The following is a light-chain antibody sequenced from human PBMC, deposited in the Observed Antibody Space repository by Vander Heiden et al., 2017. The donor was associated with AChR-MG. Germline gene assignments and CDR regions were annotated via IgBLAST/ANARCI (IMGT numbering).Light chain of an antibody. J-gene: IGLJ3*02. V-gene: IGLV3-1*01. CDR1: NLGDKY. Sequence: SYKLTQPPSVSVSPGQTATITCSGDNLGDKYVSWYQQKPGQPPLLVIYQKDTRPSGIPGRFSGSNSGNTATLTISGTQSVDEADFFCQAWDSRSNWVFGGGTKLTVL. CDR3: QAWDSRSNWV. CDR2: QKD.